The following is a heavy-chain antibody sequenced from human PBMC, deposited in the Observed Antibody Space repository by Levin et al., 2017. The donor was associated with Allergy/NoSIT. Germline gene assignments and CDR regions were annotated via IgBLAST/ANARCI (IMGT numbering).Heavy chain of an antibody. CDR2: IFHSGTT. Sequence: GSLRLSCTVSGGSITSSSYFWGWVRQPPGKGLEWIASIFHSGTTYYNPSLKSRVTISVDTSMNQFSLRLSSVTAADTAVYYCARHRLTYYYGSSGYYFDYWGQGTLVTVSS. V-gene: IGHV4-39*01. CDR3: ARHRLTYYYGSSGYYFDY. CDR1: GGSITSSSYF. J-gene: IGHJ4*02. D-gene: IGHD3-22*01.